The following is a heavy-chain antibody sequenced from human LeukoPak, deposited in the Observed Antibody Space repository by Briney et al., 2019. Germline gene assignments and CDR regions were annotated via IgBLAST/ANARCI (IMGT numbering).Heavy chain of an antibody. CDR3: VIDLGDYNDF. D-gene: IGHD2-15*01. CDR1: GITFSSYW. Sequence: GGSLRLSCAVSGITFSSYWMHWVRQDPGGGLLWVSRINTQGTYTNYADSVKGRFTISRDNAKNTLYLQMSSLRADDTAVYYCVIDLGDYNDFWGQGTLVSVSS. CDR2: INTQGTYT. J-gene: IGHJ4*02. V-gene: IGHV3-74*01.